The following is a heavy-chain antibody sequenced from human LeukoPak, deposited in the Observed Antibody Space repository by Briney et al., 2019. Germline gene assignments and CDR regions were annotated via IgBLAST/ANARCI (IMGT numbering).Heavy chain of an antibody. CDR1: GYSFTSYW. V-gene: IGHV5-51*01. CDR3: ARLRSSSWYDAFDI. Sequence: GESLKISCKGSGYSFTSYWIGWVRQMPGKGREWRGIIYPGDSDTRYSQSFQGQVTISAAKSISTAYLQWSSLKASDTAMYYCARLRSSSWYDAFDIWGQGTMVTVSS. CDR2: IYPGDSDT. J-gene: IGHJ3*02. D-gene: IGHD6-13*01.